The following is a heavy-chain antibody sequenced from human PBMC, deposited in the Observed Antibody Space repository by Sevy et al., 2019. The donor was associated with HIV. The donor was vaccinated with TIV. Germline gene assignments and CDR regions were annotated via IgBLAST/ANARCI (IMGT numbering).Heavy chain of an antibody. J-gene: IGHJ4*02. D-gene: IGHD3-22*01. CDR2: IYYSGST. CDR1: GGSISSSSYY. Sequence: SETLSLTCTVSGGSISSSSYYWGWIRQPPGKGLEWIGSIYYSGSTYYSPSLKSRVTISVDTSKNQFSLKLSSVTAADTAVYYCARSTMIVVVITYYFDYWGQGTLVTVSS. V-gene: IGHV4-39*01. CDR3: ARSTMIVVVITYYFDY.